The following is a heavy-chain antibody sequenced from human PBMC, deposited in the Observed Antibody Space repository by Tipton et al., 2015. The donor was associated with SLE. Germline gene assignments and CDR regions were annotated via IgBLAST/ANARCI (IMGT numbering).Heavy chain of an antibody. V-gene: IGHV3-7*01. CDR2: IKEDGSEK. Sequence: QLVQSGGGLVQAGGSLRLSCAASGFTFSSSWMNWVRLAPGKGLEWVANIKEDGSEKHYVDSVKDRLTISRDNAKNSLYLQMNSLRAEDTAVYYCARGKNYFDYWGQGALVTVSS. J-gene: IGHJ4*02. CDR1: GFTFSSSW. CDR3: ARGKNYFDY.